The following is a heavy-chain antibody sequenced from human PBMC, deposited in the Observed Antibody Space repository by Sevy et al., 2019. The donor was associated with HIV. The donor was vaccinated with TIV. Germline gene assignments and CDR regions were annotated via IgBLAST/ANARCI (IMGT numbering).Heavy chain of an antibody. J-gene: IGHJ4*02. Sequence: GGSLRLSCTGSGFSFDSYDMNWVRQAPGKGLEWLATINLDGSETFYVDSVKGRFTISRHNPRKSVYLQMTSLSAEDTAVYYCARLFYGSADYWGQGTLVTVSS. V-gene: IGHV3-7*01. CDR1: GFSFDSYD. CDR3: ARLFYGSADY. D-gene: IGHD3-10*01. CDR2: INLDGSET.